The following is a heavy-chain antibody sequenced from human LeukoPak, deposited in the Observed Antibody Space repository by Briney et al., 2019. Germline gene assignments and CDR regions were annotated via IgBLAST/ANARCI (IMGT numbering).Heavy chain of an antibody. CDR2: IRDDGSNK. CDR1: GFIFSSYG. CDR3: ANPYSSSSRGRDY. V-gene: IGHV3-30*02. Sequence: GGSLRLPCAASGFIFSSYGMHWVRQAPGKGLEWVAFIRDDGSNKYYADSVKGRFTISRDNSKNTLYLQMNSLRAEDTAVYYCANPYSSSSRGRDYWGQGTLVTVSS. D-gene: IGHD6-6*01. J-gene: IGHJ4*02.